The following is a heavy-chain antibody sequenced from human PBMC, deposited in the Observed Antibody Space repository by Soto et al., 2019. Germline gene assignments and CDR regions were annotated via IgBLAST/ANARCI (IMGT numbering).Heavy chain of an antibody. Sequence: QVQLVDSGGGMVQPGTSLRLSCAASGFIFSNHAMQWVRQAPGKGLEWVAGIAYDGSSQYYADSVRGRFTISRDNSRNTLYLQMSSLRVEDTAVYYCVGELSSRRLDYWGQGTLVTVSS. J-gene: IGHJ4*02. D-gene: IGHD3-16*02. V-gene: IGHV3-30-3*01. CDR1: GFIFSNHA. CDR3: VGELSSRRLDY. CDR2: IAYDGSSQ.